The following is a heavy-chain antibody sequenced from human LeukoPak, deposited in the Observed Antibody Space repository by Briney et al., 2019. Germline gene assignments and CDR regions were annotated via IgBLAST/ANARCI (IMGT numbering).Heavy chain of an antibody. CDR3: ARGLVLRYFDWRSRYYFDY. J-gene: IGHJ4*02. V-gene: IGHV4-34*01. Sequence: SETLSLTCAGYGGSFSGYYWSWIRQPPGKGLEWIGEINHSGSTNYNPSLKSRVTISVDTSKNQFSLKLSSVTAADTAVYYCARGLVLRYFDWRSRYYFDYWGQGTLVTVSS. CDR1: GGSFSGYY. CDR2: INHSGST. D-gene: IGHD3-9*01.